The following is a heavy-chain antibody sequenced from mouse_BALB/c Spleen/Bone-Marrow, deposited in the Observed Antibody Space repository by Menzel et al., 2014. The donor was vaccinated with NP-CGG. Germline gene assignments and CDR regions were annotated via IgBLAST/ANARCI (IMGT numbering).Heavy chain of an antibody. CDR3: ARARGVTTATPYYFDY. V-gene: IGHV5-6-5*01. J-gene: IGHJ2*01. D-gene: IGHD1-2*01. CDR2: ISGGGNS. Sequence: DVKLQESGGGLVKPGGSLKLSCAASGFSFSSYAVSWVRPTPEKRLEWVASISGGGNSYHSDNMKGRFTISRDNARNILYLQMSSLRSEDTAMYYCARARGVTTATPYYFDYWGQGTALTVSS. CDR1: GFSFSSYA.